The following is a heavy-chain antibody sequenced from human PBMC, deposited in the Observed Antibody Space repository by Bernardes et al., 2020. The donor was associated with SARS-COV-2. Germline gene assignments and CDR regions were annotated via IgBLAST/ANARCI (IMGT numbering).Heavy chain of an antibody. D-gene: IGHD2-8*01. Sequence: SETLSLTCSVSGGSVRYYYWSWIRQPPGKGLEWIGYIYSSGATNYNPSLKSRVTISIDTPKNQLSLKLSSVTAVDTAVYYGVRHLKDCTNGVCQTYYYYAMDVWGQGTTVTVSS. CDR1: GGSVRYYY. J-gene: IGHJ6*02. CDR3: VRHLKDCTNGVCQTYYYYAMDV. V-gene: IGHV4-59*08. CDR2: IYSSGAT.